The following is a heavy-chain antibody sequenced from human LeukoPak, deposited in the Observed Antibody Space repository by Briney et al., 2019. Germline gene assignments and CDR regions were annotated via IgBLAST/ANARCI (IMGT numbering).Heavy chain of an antibody. J-gene: IGHJ4*02. CDR3: ARQNSQWLLLRAPTFFDY. CDR1: GGSLSSSSYY. V-gene: IGHV4-39*01. Sequence: SETLSLTCTVSGGSLSSSSYYWGWIRQPPGTGLDWLGSIYYSGSTYYNPSLKSRVTISVDTSKNQFSLKLSSVTAADTAVYYCARQNSQWLLLRAPTFFDYWGQGTLVTVSS. CDR2: IYYSGST. D-gene: IGHD3-22*01.